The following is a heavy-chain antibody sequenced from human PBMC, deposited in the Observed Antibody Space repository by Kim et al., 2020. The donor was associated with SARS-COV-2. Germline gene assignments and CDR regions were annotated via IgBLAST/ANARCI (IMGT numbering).Heavy chain of an antibody. D-gene: IGHD3-10*01. CDR2: ISHSRST. CDR1: GGSISSSNW. CDR3: ARAEGAAGGSGSYFHSPSDY. J-gene: IGHJ4*02. V-gene: IGHV4-4*02. Sequence: SETLSLTCAVSGGSISSSNWWSWVRQPPGKGLEWIGEISHSRSTNYNPSLKSRVTISVDKSKNQFSLKLSSVTAADTAVYYCARAEGAAGGSGSYFHSPSDYCGQGTLVTVSS.